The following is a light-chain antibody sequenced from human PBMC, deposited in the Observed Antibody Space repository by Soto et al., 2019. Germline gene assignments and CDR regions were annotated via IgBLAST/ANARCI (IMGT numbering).Light chain of an antibody. CDR3: QQYNDWPRT. CDR1: QSVSSN. CDR2: GAS. Sequence: EIVMTQSPATLSVSPGERVTLSCRASQSVSSNLVWYQQKPGQAPRLLIYGASTRATGTPARFSGSGSGTDFTLTISSLQSEDFAVYYWQQYNDWPRTFGQGTKVEIK. V-gene: IGKV3-15*01. J-gene: IGKJ1*01.